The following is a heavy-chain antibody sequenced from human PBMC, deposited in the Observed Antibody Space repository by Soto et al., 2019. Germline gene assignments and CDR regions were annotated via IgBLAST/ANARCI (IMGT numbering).Heavy chain of an antibody. CDR2: IKPDGSEK. CDR3: AKEASGYDLDYYYSGMDV. CDR1: GFTFSSYW. Sequence: GGSLRLSCAASGFTFSSYWMSWVRQAPGKGLEWVANIKPDGSEKYYVDSVKGRFTISRDNAKNSLYLQMNSLSAEDTVVYYCAKEASGYDLDYYYSGMDVWGQGTTVTVSS. J-gene: IGHJ6*02. D-gene: IGHD5-12*01. V-gene: IGHV3-7*03.